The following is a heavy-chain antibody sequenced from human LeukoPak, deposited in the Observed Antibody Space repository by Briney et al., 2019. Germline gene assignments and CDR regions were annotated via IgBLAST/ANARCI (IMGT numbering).Heavy chain of an antibody. D-gene: IGHD3-10*01. J-gene: IGHJ4*02. CDR3: ASTMVRGVLYFDY. CDR1: GGSISSGSYY. V-gene: IGHV4-61*02. Sequence: SETLSPTCTVSGGSISSGSYYWSWIRQPAGKGLEWIGRIYPSVSTNYNPFLKSRVTMSVDTSKNQFSLKLSSVTAADTAVYYCASTMVRGVLYFDYWGQGTLVTVSS. CDR2: IYPSVST.